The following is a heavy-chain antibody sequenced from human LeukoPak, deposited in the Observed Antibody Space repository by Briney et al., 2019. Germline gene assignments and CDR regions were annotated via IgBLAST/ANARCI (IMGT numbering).Heavy chain of an antibody. D-gene: IGHD3-16*01. CDR3: ARHAWGLNAFDV. CDR1: SASISSTNHN. Sequence: SETLSLTCTVSSASISSTNHNWGWLRQPPGKGPEWIGNIYFSGTSYYDPSLKSRVIISVDTSKSQFSLKLNSVTAADTAVYYCARHAWGLNAFDVWGRGTMVIVSS. J-gene: IGHJ3*01. CDR2: IYFSGTS. V-gene: IGHV4-39*01.